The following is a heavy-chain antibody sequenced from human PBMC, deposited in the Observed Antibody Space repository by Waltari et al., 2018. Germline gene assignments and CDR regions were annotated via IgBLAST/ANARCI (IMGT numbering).Heavy chain of an antibody. D-gene: IGHD6-6*01. CDR1: GGSISPYA. CDR3: AREQMYSSSSDYYYYMDV. J-gene: IGHJ6*03. Sequence: QVQLQESGPGLVKPSETLSPTCTVSGGSISPYAGTWIRQPAGKGLEWIGRVYTSGITNYNPSLKTRVTLSVDTSKNQCSLKLSSVTAADTAVYYCAREQMYSSSSDYYYYMDVWGKGTTVTIS. V-gene: IGHV4-4*07. CDR2: VYTSGIT.